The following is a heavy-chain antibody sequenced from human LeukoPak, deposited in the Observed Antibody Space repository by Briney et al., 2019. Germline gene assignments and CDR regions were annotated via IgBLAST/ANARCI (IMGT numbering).Heavy chain of an antibody. V-gene: IGHV3-48*04. J-gene: IGHJ2*01. CDR1: GFTFSSYS. CDR3: ARVKYDILTGYYNPGSWYFDL. Sequence: GGSLRLSCAASGFTFSSYSMNWVRQAPGKGLEWVSYISSSSSTIYYADSVKGRFTISRDNAKNSLYLQMNSLRAEDTAVYYCARVKYDILTGYYNPGSWYFDLWGRGTLVTVSS. CDR2: ISSSSSTI. D-gene: IGHD3-9*01.